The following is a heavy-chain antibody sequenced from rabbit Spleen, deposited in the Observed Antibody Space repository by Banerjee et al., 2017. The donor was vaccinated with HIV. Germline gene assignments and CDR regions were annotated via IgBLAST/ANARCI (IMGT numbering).Heavy chain of an antibody. CDR3: ARELAGSSVPFDL. D-gene: IGHD8-1*01. V-gene: IGHV1S40*01. CDR1: GFSFSSSYY. CDR2: IYAGSSGST. Sequence: QSLEESGGDLVKPGASLTLTCTASGFSFSSSYYMCWVRQAPGKGLECIACIYAGSSGSTYYASWAKGRFTISKTSSTTVTLQMTSLTAADTATYFCARELAGSSVPFDLWGPGTLVTVS. J-gene: IGHJ6*01.